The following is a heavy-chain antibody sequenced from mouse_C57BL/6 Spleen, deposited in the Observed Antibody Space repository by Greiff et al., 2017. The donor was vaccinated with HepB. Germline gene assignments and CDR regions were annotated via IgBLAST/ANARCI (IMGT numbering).Heavy chain of an antibody. Sequence: QVQLQQPGAELVKPGASVKVSCTASGFNFNSYWMHWVKQRPDQGLEWIGRIDPADSDTKYNHKFKGKATLTVDKSSSTAYRQLSSLTSEDSAVYYCAIGAYYFDYWGQGTTLTVSS. CDR3: AIGAYYFDY. J-gene: IGHJ2*01. CDR1: GFNFNSYW. V-gene: IGHV1-74*01. CDR2: IDPADSDT.